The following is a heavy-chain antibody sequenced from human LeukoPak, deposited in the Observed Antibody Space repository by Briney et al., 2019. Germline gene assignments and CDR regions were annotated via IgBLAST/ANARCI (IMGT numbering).Heavy chain of an antibody. CDR3: ARGSGGGWLREDDAFHI. CDR2: ITHGGST. CDR1: GGSLNDYY. V-gene: IGHV4-34*01. J-gene: IGHJ3*02. Sequence: NPSETLSLTCAVYGGSLNDYYWSWIRHSPGKGLECLGEITHGGSTNYNPSLKSRVTISVDPYKNEFSLNLSSVTAADTAVHYCARGSGGGWLREDDAFHIWGPGTMVTVSS. D-gene: IGHD5-12*01.